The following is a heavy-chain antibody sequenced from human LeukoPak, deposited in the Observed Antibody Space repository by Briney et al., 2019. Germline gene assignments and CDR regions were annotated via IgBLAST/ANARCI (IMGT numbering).Heavy chain of an antibody. CDR2: IIPILGIA. CDR3: ARVSTYSSGWYGPGWFDP. Sequence: GPSVKVSCKASGGTFSSYAISWVRQAPGQGLEWMGRIIPILGIANYAQKFQGRVTITADKSTSTAYMELSSLRSEDTAVYYCARVSTYSSGWYGPGWFDPWGQGTLVTVSS. CDR1: GGTFSSYA. J-gene: IGHJ5*02. V-gene: IGHV1-69*04. D-gene: IGHD6-19*01.